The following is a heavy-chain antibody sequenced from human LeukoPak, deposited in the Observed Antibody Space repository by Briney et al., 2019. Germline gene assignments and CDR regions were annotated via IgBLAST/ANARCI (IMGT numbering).Heavy chain of an antibody. J-gene: IGHJ4*02. CDR2: IADDGGVK. CDR3: AREATWGEWYFDH. V-gene: IGHV3-30*03. CDR1: GITFSRHG. Sequence: PGGSLRLSCVASGITFSRHGMDWVRQAPGKGLEWVAVIADDGGVKQYADSMKGRFTVSRDNSKSTLYLQMNGLSVEDTAIYYCAREATWGEWYFDHWGQGTPVTVSS. D-gene: IGHD3-3*01.